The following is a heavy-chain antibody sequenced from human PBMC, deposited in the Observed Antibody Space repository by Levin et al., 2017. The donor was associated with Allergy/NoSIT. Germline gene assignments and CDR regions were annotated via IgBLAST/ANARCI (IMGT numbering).Heavy chain of an antibody. D-gene: IGHD4-23*01. CDR1: GFTFSSYS. Sequence: GESLKISCAASGFTFSSYSMNWVRQAPGKGLEWVSYISSSSSTIYYADSVKGRFTISRDNAKNSLYLQMNSLRAEDTAVYYCSNQPTVADTGYWGQGTLVTVSS. J-gene: IGHJ4*02. CDR3: SNQPTVADTGY. CDR2: ISSSSSTI. V-gene: IGHV3-48*01.